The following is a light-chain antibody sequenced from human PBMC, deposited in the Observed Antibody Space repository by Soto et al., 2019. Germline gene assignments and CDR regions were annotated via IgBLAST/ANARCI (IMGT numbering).Light chain of an antibody. J-gene: IGKJ5*01. Sequence: DIQMTQSPSSLSSSVGDRVTITCWPSQNIGRFLNWHQQKPGKAPNVLINVASTLRSGVPSRFSGSGSGTDFNLTINSLQPEDFATYYCQQSYSTASITFGQGTRLEIK. CDR1: QNIGRF. CDR2: VAS. CDR3: QQSYSTASIT. V-gene: IGKV1-39*01.